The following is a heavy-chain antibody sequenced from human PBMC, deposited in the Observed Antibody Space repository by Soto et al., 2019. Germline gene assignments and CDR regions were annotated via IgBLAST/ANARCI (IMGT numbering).Heavy chain of an antibody. Sequence: ASVKVSCKASGYTFTSYAMHWVRQAPGQRLGWMGWINAGNGNTKYSQKFQGRVTITRDTTASTAYMELSSLRSEDTAVYYCARDPTHAIFGVVRKNNWFDPWGEGTLVTVCS. CDR3: ARDPTHAIFGVVRKNNWFDP. CDR2: INAGNGNT. CDR1: GYTFTSYA. V-gene: IGHV1-3*01. D-gene: IGHD3-3*01. J-gene: IGHJ5*02.